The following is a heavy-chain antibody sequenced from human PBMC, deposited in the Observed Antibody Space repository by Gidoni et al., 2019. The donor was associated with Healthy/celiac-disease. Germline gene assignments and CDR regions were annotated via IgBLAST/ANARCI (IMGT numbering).Heavy chain of an antibody. Sequence: VQLVEAGGGLVQPGGSLRLSCAASRFTFTSSWMSWVRQAPGMGLGCVANIKQDGSEEYYVDSVKSRCTIARDNDKNSLYLQMNSLRAEDTAVYDCARDGSSGWGSHSFDYWGQGTLVTVSS. D-gene: IGHD6-19*01. CDR1: RFTFTSSW. CDR2: IKQDGSEE. CDR3: ARDGSSGWGSHSFDY. V-gene: IGHV3-7*01. J-gene: IGHJ4*02.